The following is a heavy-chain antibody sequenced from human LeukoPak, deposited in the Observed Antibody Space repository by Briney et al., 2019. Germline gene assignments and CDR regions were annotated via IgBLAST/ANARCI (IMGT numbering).Heavy chain of an antibody. V-gene: IGHV4-59*01. Sequence: PSETLSLTCTVSGGSISSYYWSWIRQPPGKGLEWIGYIYDSGSTNYNSSLKSRVTIPVDTSKNQFSLKLSSVTAADTAVYYCARGGSGYDSFYYYGMDVWGQGTTVTVSS. CDR2: IYDSGST. CDR3: ARGGSGYDSFYYYGMDV. CDR1: GGSISSYY. J-gene: IGHJ6*02. D-gene: IGHD5-12*01.